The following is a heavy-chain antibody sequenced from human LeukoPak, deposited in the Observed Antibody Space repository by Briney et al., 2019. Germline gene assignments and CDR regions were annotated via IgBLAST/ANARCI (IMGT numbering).Heavy chain of an antibody. D-gene: IGHD6-6*01. Sequence: SETLSLTCTVSGGSISSYYWSWIRQPPGKGLEWIGYIYYSGSTNYNPSLKSRVTISVDTSKNQFSLKLSSVTAADTAVYYCARDRQYSSSPGSSYYYYYMDVWGKGTTVTVSS. CDR2: IYYSGST. J-gene: IGHJ6*03. V-gene: IGHV4-59*01. CDR1: GGSISSYY. CDR3: ARDRQYSSSPGSSYYYYYMDV.